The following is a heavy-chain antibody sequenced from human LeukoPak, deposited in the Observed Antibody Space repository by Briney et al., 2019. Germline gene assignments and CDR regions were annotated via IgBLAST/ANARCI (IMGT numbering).Heavy chain of an antibody. CDR2: ISSSSSTI. Sequence: GGSLRLSCAASGFTFSSYSMNWVRQAPGKGLEWVSYISSSSSTIYYADSVKGRFTISRDNAKNSLYLQMNSLRAEDTAVYYCASLSGSYDSGNWFDPWSQGTLVTVSS. V-gene: IGHV3-48*01. D-gene: IGHD1-26*01. CDR3: ASLSGSYDSGNWFDP. J-gene: IGHJ5*02. CDR1: GFTFSSYS.